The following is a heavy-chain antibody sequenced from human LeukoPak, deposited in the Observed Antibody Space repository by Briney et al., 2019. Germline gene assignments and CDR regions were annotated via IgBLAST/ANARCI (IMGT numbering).Heavy chain of an antibody. V-gene: IGHV4-59*01. CDR1: GGSISSYY. Sequence: SETLSLTCTVSGGSISSYYWSWIRQPPGKGLEWIGYIYYSGSTNYNPSLKSRVTISVDTSKNQFSLKLSSVTAADTAVYYCARSEDSDYGDYEYYYYYVDVWGKGTTVTVSS. J-gene: IGHJ6*03. D-gene: IGHD4-17*01. CDR2: IYYSGST. CDR3: ARSEDSDYGDYEYYYYYVDV.